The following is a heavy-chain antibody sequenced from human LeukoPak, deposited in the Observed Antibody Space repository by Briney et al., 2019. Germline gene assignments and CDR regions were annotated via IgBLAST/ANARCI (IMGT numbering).Heavy chain of an antibody. CDR2: ISGSGGSI. CDR1: GFTFSNSA. CDR3: AKDRDDSSGFYHDY. D-gene: IGHD3-22*01. Sequence: GGSLRLSCAASGFTFSNSAMSWVRQAPGKGLAWVSSISGSGGSIYYADSVKGRFTISRDNFKNILYLQMNSPRAEDTAVYYCAKDRDDSSGFYHDYWGQGTLLTVSS. J-gene: IGHJ4*02. V-gene: IGHV3-23*01.